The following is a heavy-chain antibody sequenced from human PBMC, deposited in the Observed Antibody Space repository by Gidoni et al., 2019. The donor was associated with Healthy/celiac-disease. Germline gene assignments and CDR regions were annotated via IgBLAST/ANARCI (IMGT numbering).Heavy chain of an antibody. CDR2: IYYSGST. V-gene: IGHV4-59*08. J-gene: IGHJ4*02. CDR1: GGSISSYY. D-gene: IGHD3-16*01. CDR3: ARVGGAPYFDY. Sequence: QVQLQESGPGLVKLSETLSLTCTVSGGSISSYYWSWIRQPPGKGLEWIGYIYYSGSTNYNPSLKSRVTISVDTSKNQFSLKLSSVTAADTAVYYCARVGGAPYFDYWGQGTLVTVSS.